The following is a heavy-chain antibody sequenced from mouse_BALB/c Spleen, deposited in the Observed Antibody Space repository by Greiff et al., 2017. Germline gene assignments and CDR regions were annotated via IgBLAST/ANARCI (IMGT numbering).Heavy chain of an antibody. V-gene: IGHV5-4*02. CDR2: ISDGGSYT. Sequence: EVQGVESGGGLVKPGGSLKLSCAASGFTFSDYYMYWVRQTPEKRLEWVATISDGGSYTYYPDSVKGRFTISRDNAKNNLYLQMSSLKAEDTAMDYCARGGDFDYWGQGTTLTVSS. J-gene: IGHJ2*01. CDR3: ARGGDFDY. CDR1: GFTFSDYY.